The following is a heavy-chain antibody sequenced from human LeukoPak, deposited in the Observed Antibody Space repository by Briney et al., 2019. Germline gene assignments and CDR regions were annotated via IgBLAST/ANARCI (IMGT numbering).Heavy chain of an antibody. CDR1: GYTLTELS. Sequence: ASVRVSCKVSGYTLTELSMHWVRQAPGKGLEWMGGFDPEDGETFYAQKFQGRVTMTKDTSTDTAYMELSSLRSEDTAVYYCTTDYYYDSSGSYYTIDYWGQGTLVTVSS. CDR2: FDPEDGET. J-gene: IGHJ4*02. CDR3: TTDYYYDSSGSYYTIDY. D-gene: IGHD3-22*01. V-gene: IGHV1-24*01.